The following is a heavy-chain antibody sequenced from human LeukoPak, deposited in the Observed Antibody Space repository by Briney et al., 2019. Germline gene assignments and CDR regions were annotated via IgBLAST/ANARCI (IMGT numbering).Heavy chain of an antibody. Sequence: PGGSLRLSCAASGFTFDDYAMHWVRQAPGKGLEWVSLISWDGGSTYYADSVKGRFTISRDNSKNSLYLQMNSLRAEDTALYYCAKEGYCSSTSCYGLDHWGQGTLVTVSS. J-gene: IGHJ4*02. CDR2: ISWDGGST. CDR3: AKEGYCSSTSCYGLDH. CDR1: GFTFDDYA. V-gene: IGHV3-43D*03. D-gene: IGHD2-2*01.